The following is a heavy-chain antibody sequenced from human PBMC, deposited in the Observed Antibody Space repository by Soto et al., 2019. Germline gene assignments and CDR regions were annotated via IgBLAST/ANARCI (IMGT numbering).Heavy chain of an antibody. J-gene: IGHJ3*02. D-gene: IGHD6-19*01. V-gene: IGHV4-30-4*01. CDR2: IHYSGST. Sequence: QVQLQESGPGLVKPSQTLSLTCTVSGGSISSVDSYWSWIRQHPGKGLEWIGYIHYSGSTYYNPSLKSPFTISGATSKNQFSLKLTSVTAADTAVYYCARRLNRSIAVAGDAFDIWGQGTMVTVSS. CDR1: GGSISSVDSY. CDR3: ARRLNRSIAVAGDAFDI.